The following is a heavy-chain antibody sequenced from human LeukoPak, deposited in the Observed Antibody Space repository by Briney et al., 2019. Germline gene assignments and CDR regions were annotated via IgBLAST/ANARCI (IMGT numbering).Heavy chain of an antibody. J-gene: IGHJ4*02. V-gene: IGHV3-23*01. CDR1: GSTLTSYA. CDR3: AKGGISGVVIIPSDD. Sequence: GGSLRLSCAASGSTLTSYAMTWVRLAPGRGLEWVSTIDRIDGSTYYADSVKGRFTISRDNSKNTLYLQMNSLRDDDTAIYFCAKGGISGVVIIPSDDWGQGTLVTVSS. D-gene: IGHD3-3*02. CDR2: IDRIDGST.